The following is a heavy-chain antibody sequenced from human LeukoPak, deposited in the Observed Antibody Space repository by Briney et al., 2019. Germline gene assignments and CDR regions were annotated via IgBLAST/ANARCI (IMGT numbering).Heavy chain of an antibody. J-gene: IGHJ4*02. D-gene: IGHD7-27*01. CDR2: IYSRRSK. CDR1: GFSIISTY. V-gene: IGHV3-66*01. CDR3: ARVGLGIGDY. Sequence: GGSLRLSCAASGFSIISTYLSWVRQAPGKGLEWVSFIYSRRSKYYADSVKGRFTISRDISKSTVYLQMNSLRAEDTAVYYCARVGLGIGDYWGQGTLVTVSS.